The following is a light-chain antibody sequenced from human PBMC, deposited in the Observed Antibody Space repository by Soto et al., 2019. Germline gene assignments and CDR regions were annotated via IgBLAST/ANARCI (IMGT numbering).Light chain of an antibody. CDR3: QQYYSYPPT. CDR2: AAS. J-gene: IGKJ1*01. CDR1: QGISSY. Sequence: MNQSPSAFSAYPGDRVTITCRASQGISSYLAWYQQKPGKAPKLLIYAASTLQSGVPSRFSGSGSGTDFTLTISCLQSEDFATYYCQQYYSYPPTFGQGTKVDIK. V-gene: IGKV1-8*01.